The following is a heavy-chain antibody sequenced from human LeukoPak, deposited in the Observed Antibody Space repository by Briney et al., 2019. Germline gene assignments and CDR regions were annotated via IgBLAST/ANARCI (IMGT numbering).Heavy chain of an antibody. CDR1: GFTFSSYG. Sequence: AGSLRLSCAASGFTFSSYGMHWVRQAPGKGLGWVAVIWYHGSNEYYADSVKGRFTIYRDNSKNTLYLQMNSLRAKDTAVYYCARDDGDYGFDYWGQGTLVTVSS. D-gene: IGHD4-17*01. J-gene: IGHJ4*02. V-gene: IGHV3-33*01. CDR3: ARDDGDYGFDY. CDR2: IWYHGSNE.